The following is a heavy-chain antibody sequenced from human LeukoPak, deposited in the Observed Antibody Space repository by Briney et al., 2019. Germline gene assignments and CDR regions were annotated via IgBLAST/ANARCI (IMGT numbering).Heavy chain of an antibody. V-gene: IGHV3-30*03. Sequence: PGGSLRLSCAASGFTFSSYGMHWVRQAPGKGLEWVAVISYDGSNKYYADSVKGRFTISRDNSKNTLYLQMNSLRAEDTAVYYCARDSPDIVVGRGWFDPWGQGTLVTVSS. J-gene: IGHJ5*02. D-gene: IGHD2-2*01. CDR1: GFTFSSYG. CDR3: ARDSPDIVVGRGWFDP. CDR2: ISYDGSNK.